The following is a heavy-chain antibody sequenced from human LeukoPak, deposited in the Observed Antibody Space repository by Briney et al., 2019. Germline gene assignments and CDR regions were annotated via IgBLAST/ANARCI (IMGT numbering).Heavy chain of an antibody. D-gene: IGHD3-3*01. V-gene: IGHV3-23*01. J-gene: IGHJ4*02. CDR2: TCGSGGST. CDR3: AKGTKAPRRFLEWLCDY. Sequence: GGSLRLSCAASGFTFSSYAMSWVRQAPGKGLEWVSATCGSGGSTYYADSVKGRFTISRDNSKNTLYLQMNSLRDEDTAVYYCAKGTKAPRRFLEWLCDYWGQGTLVTVSS. CDR1: GFTFSSYA.